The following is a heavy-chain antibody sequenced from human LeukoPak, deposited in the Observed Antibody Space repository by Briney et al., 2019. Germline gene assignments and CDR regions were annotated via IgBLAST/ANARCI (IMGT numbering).Heavy chain of an antibody. J-gene: IGHJ4*02. V-gene: IGHV1-2*02. D-gene: IGHD4-17*01. CDR2: INPNSGGT. CDR3: AREGYGDRRYSN. CDR1: GYIFTGYY. Sequence: ASVKVSCEASGYIFTGYYMHWVRQAPGQGLEWMGWINPNSGGTNYAQKFQGRVTMTRDTSISTAYMELSRLRSDDTAVYYCAREGYGDRRYSNWGQGALVTVSS.